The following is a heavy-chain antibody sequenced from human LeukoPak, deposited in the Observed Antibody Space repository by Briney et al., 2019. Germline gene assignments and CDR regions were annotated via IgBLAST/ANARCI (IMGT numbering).Heavy chain of an antibody. CDR1: GGSISSYY. CDR3: ARQPGYSSSWSHGNWFDP. D-gene: IGHD6-13*01. V-gene: IGHV4-59*08. J-gene: IGHJ5*02. Sequence: PSDTLSLTCTVSGGSISSYYWSWIRQPPGKGLEGSGYIYYSGSTNYNPSLKSRVTISVDTSKNQLSLRLSSVTAADTAVYYCARQPGYSSSWSHGNWFDPWGQGTLVTVSS. CDR2: IYYSGST.